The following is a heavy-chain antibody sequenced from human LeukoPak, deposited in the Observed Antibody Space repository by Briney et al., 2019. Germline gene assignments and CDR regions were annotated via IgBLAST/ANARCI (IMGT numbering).Heavy chain of an antibody. CDR3: AELGITMIGGV. CDR2: ISSSGSTI. CDR1: GFTFSSYE. D-gene: IGHD3-10*02. J-gene: IGHJ6*04. V-gene: IGHV3-48*03. Sequence: PGGSLRLSCAASGFTFSSYEMNWVSQAPGKGLGWVSYISSSGSTIYYADSVKGRFTISRDNAKNSLYLQMNSLRAEDTAVYYCAELGITMIGGVWGKGTTVTISS.